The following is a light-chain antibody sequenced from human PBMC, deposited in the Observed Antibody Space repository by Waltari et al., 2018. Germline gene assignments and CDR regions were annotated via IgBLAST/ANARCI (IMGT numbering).Light chain of an antibody. CDR3: LVYMGSGIWV. Sequence: QTVVTQEPSLSVSPGGTVTLTCALSSGSVSSTSFVSWYQQSPGKTPRTLVYKANIRSSGVPDRFSGSIFGNKAALIITGAQADDESDYFCLVYMGSGIWVFGGGTKLTVL. V-gene: IGLV8-61*01. CDR1: SGSVSSTSF. J-gene: IGLJ3*02. CDR2: KAN.